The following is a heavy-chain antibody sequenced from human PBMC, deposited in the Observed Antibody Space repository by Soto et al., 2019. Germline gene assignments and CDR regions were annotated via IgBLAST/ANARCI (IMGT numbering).Heavy chain of an antibody. J-gene: IGHJ4*02. CDR1: GGTFSSYA. CDR3: ESLYYYDSSGYYPFDY. CDR2: IIPIFGTA. Sequence: QVQLVQSGAEVKKPGSSVKVSCKASGGTFSSYAISWVRQAPGQGLEWMGGIIPIFGTANYAQKFQGRVRINADETTSPAYMELSRLRSEDTAVYYCESLYYYDSSGYYPFDYWGQGTLVTVSS. D-gene: IGHD3-22*01. V-gene: IGHV1-69*01.